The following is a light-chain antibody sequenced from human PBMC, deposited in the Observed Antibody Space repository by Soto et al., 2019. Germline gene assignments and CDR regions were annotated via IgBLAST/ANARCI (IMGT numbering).Light chain of an antibody. V-gene: IGKV3-20*01. CDR3: QHYSSPWT. Sequence: EFGLTQSPGTLSLSPGERATLSCRASQSVSSTYLAWYQQRPGQAPRLLIYGASSRATGIPDRFSGSGSETDFPLTISRLEPEDFAVYFCQHYSSPWTFGQGTKVEIK. J-gene: IGKJ1*01. CDR1: QSVSSTY. CDR2: GAS.